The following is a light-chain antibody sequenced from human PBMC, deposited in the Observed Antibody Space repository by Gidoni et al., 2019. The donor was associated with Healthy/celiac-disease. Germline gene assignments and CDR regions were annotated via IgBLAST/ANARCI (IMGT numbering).Light chain of an antibody. CDR3: QQRRNGPPIT. Sequence: ETVLTQSPATLSLSPGERATLSCRTSQSVSSYVAWYQQKPGQAPRPLIYDASNKATGIPARFSGSGSGADFTLTISSLEPEDFAVYYCQQRRNGPPITFGQGTRLEIK. V-gene: IGKV3-11*01. J-gene: IGKJ5*01. CDR2: DAS. CDR1: QSVSSY.